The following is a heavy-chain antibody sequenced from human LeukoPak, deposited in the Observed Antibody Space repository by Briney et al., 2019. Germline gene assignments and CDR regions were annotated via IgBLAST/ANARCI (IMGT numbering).Heavy chain of an antibody. CDR1: GGSISSSSYY. Sequence: SETLSLTCTVSGGSISSSSYYWGWIRQPPGKGLEWIGSIYYSGSTYYNPSLKSRVTISVDTSKNQFSLKLSSVTAADTAVYYCAVLQGSIGYPEGWFDPWGQGTLVTVSS. J-gene: IGHJ5*02. D-gene: IGHD3-10*01. V-gene: IGHV4-39*01. CDR2: IYYSGST. CDR3: AVLQGSIGYPEGWFDP.